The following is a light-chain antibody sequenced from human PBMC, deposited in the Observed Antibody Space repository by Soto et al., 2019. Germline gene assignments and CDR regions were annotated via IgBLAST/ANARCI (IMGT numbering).Light chain of an antibody. Sequence: EIVLTQSPGTLSLSPGERATLSCRASQSVSSSYLAWYQQKPGQAPRLLIYGASSRATGMPDRFSGIGSGTDFYLTISRLEPEDFAVYYCHQYGSSPRTFGQGTKVEIK. V-gene: IGKV3-20*01. CDR2: GAS. J-gene: IGKJ1*01. CDR1: QSVSSSY. CDR3: HQYGSSPRT.